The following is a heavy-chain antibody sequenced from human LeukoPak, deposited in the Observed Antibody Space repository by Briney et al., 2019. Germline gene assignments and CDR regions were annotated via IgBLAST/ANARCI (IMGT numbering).Heavy chain of an antibody. Sequence: GGSLRLSCAASGFTFSSYWMHWVRQAPGKGLVWVSRINSDGSSTSYADSVKGRFTISGDNAKNTLYLQMNSLRAEDTAVYYCARDPWTLRYFDWLPTTDYGMDVWGQGTTVTVSS. D-gene: IGHD3-9*01. J-gene: IGHJ6*02. CDR2: INSDGSST. CDR1: GFTFSSYW. CDR3: ARDPWTLRYFDWLPTTDYGMDV. V-gene: IGHV3-74*01.